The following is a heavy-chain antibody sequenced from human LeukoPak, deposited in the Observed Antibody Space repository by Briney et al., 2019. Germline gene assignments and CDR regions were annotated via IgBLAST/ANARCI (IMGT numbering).Heavy chain of an antibody. CDR3: ASTPSARITIFGVVIN. J-gene: IGHJ4*02. D-gene: IGHD3-3*01. Sequence: PSETLSLTCTVSGGSISSSSYYWGWIRQPPGKGLEWIGSIYYSGSTYYNPSLKSRVTISVDTSKNQFSLKLSSVTAADTAVYYCASTPSARITIFGVVINWGQGTLVTVPS. CDR2: IYYSGST. CDR1: GGSISSSSYY. V-gene: IGHV4-39*01.